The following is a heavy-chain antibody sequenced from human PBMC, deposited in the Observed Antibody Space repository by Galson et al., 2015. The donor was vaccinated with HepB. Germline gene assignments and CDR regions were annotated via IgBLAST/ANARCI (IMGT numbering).Heavy chain of an antibody. CDR3: TTDYRPDYYDSSGYYSDAID. J-gene: IGHJ4*02. V-gene: IGHV3-15*01. CDR2: IKSKTAGGTT. D-gene: IGHD3-22*01. Sequence: SLRLSCAASGFTFSNAWMNWVRQAPGKGLEWVGRIKSKTAGGTTDYAAPVKGRFTISRDDSKNTLYLQMNSLKTEDTAVYYCTTDYRPDYYDSSGYYSDAIDWGQGTLVTVSS. CDR1: GFTFSNAW.